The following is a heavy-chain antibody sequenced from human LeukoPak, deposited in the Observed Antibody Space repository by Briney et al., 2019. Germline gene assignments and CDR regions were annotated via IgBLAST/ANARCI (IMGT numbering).Heavy chain of an antibody. V-gene: IGHV1-69*04. CDR3: ARGSLVAATLYWGGCFDY. J-gene: IGHJ4*02. Sequence: SVKVSCKASGGTFSSYAISWVRQAPGQGLEWMGRIIPILGIANYAQKFQGRVTITADKSTSTAYMELSSLRSEDTAVYYCARGSLVAATLYWGGCFDYWGQGTLVTVSS. CDR1: GGTFSSYA. CDR2: IIPILGIA. D-gene: IGHD2-15*01.